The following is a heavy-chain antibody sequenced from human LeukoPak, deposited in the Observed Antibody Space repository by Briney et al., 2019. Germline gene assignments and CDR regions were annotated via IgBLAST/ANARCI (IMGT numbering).Heavy chain of an antibody. CDR1: GGSISSSSYY. CDR3: ARQRFTMRAYAGNWFDP. CDR2: IYYSGST. Sequence: SETLSLTCTVSGGSISSSSYYWGWIRQPPGKGLEWIGSIYYSGSTYYNPSLKSRVTISVDTSKNQFSLKLSSVTAADTAMYYCARQRFTMRAYAGNWFDPWGQGTLVTVSS. D-gene: IGHD3-10*01. J-gene: IGHJ5*02. V-gene: IGHV4-39*07.